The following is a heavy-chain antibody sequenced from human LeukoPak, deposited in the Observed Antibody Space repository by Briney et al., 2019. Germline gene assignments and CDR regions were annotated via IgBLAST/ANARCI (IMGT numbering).Heavy chain of an antibody. J-gene: IGHJ5*02. CDR1: GYSISSGYY. V-gene: IGHV4-38-2*02. CDR2: IYHSGST. CDR3: ASTLSYYDFWSGYKGWFDP. Sequence: PSETLSLTCTVSGYSISSGYYWGWIRRPPGKGLEWIGSIYHSGSTYYNPSLKSRVTISVDTSKNQFSLKLSSVTAADTAVYYCASTLSYYDFWSGYKGWFDPWGQGTLVTVSS. D-gene: IGHD3-3*01.